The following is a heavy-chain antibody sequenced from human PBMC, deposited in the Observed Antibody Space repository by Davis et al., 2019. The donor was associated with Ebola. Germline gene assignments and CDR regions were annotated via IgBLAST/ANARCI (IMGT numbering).Heavy chain of an antibody. Sequence: GESLKISCAASGFTFSNYYMHWVRQAPGKGLEWVARIKTDGSTTRYADSVKGRFTISRDNTKNTLYLQMNSLRAEDTALYYCAKAHTVGGYDILTGYYRGYENYYFDYWGQGTLVTVSS. CDR2: IKTDGSTT. J-gene: IGHJ4*02. D-gene: IGHD3-9*01. CDR1: GFTFSNYY. CDR3: AKAHTVGGYDILTGYYRGYENYYFDY. V-gene: IGHV3-74*01.